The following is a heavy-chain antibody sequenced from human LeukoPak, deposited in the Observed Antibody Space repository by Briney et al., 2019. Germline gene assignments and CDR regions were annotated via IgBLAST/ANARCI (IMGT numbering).Heavy chain of an antibody. V-gene: IGHV4-59*02. CDR1: GGSVSGYY. J-gene: IGHJ4*02. Sequence: PSETLSLTCTVSGGSVSGYYWSWIRQPPGKGLEWIGYIRYSGTTRYNPSLNSRVTISVDTSKNQFSLKLNSVTAADTAVYYCARVSDDGYSDFWGQGTLVTVSS. CDR2: IRYSGTT. CDR3: ARVSDDGYSDF. D-gene: IGHD3-22*01.